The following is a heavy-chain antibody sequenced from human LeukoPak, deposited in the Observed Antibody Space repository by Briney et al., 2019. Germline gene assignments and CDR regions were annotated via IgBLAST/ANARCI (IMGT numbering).Heavy chain of an antibody. J-gene: IGHJ4*02. CDR1: GGSISSYY. CDR3: ARVDPDSSSTLEVFDY. CDR2: IYYSGST. D-gene: IGHD6-6*01. V-gene: IGHV4-59*01. Sequence: PSETVSLTCTVSGGSISSYYWSWIRQPPGKGLEWIGYIYYSGSTNYNPSLKSRVTISVDTSKNQFSLKLSSVTAADTAVYYCARVDPDSSSTLEVFDYWGQGTLVPVSS.